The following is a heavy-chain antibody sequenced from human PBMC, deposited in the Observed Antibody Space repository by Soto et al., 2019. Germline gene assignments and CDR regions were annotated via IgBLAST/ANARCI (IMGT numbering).Heavy chain of an antibody. CDR2: IIPIFGTA. J-gene: IGHJ6*02. CDR3: ARELLSLYGMDV. V-gene: IGHV1-69*13. D-gene: IGHD3-10*01. CDR1: GGTFSSYA. Sequence: SVKVSCKASGGTFSSYAISWVRQPPGQGLEWMGGIIPIFGTANYAQKFQGRVTITADESTSTAYMELSSLRSEDTAVYYCARELLSLYGMDVWGQGTTVTVYS.